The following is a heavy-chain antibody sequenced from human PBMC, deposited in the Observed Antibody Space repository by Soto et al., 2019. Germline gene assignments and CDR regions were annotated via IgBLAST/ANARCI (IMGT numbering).Heavy chain of an antibody. V-gene: IGHV1-18*04. D-gene: IGHD2-2*01. CDR2: TSGHNDNT. CDR3: ARDERATCTDATCYYFVY. Sequence: QVQLVQSGTEVKEPGASVKVSCKASGYNFIHYGISWVRQAPGQGLEWLAWTSGHNDNTNYAQRLQGRVTLTKDTSTGTAYMELRSLRSDDTAIYYCARDERATCTDATCYYFVYWGQGTLVTVSS. CDR1: GYNFIHYG. J-gene: IGHJ4*02.